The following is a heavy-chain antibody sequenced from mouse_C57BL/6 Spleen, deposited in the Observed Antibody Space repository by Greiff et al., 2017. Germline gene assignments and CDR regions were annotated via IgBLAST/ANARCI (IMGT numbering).Heavy chain of an antibody. D-gene: IGHD2-3*01. Sequence: EVKLMESGPELVKPGASVKISCKASGYSFTGYYMNWVKQSPEKSLEWIGEINPSTGGTTYNQKFKAKATLTVDKSSRTPYMQLKNLTSEDSAVYYCARNDGYLYYAMGYWGQGTSVTVSS. CDR1: GYSFTGYY. V-gene: IGHV1-42*01. J-gene: IGHJ4*01. CDR2: INPSTGGT. CDR3: ARNDGYLYYAMGY.